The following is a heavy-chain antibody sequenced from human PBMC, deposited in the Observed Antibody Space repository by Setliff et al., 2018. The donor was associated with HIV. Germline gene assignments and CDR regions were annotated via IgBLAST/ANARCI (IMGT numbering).Heavy chain of an antibody. CDR2: IYHSGST. CDR1: AYSISSGYY. Sequence: PSETLSLTCAVSAYSISSGYYWGWIRQPPGKGLEWIGSIYHSGSTYYNPSLMSRVTISVDTSKNQFSLKVSSVTAADTAVYYCARGDGPYYFDSWGQGTLVTVSS. V-gene: IGHV4-38-2*01. CDR3: ARGDGPYYFDS. D-gene: IGHD3-10*01. J-gene: IGHJ4*02.